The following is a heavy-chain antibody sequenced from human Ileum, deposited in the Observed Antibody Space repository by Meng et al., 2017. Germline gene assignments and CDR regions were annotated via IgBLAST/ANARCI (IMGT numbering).Heavy chain of an antibody. J-gene: IGHJ4*02. D-gene: IGHD1-20*01. CDR1: GFTFSSYA. V-gene: IGHV3-23*04. Sequence: VEVGVAGGGVVRTGGALRLSCAASGFTFSSYALSWVRQAPGKGLEWVSGISGSGGDTYYADSVKGRFTISRDNSKNTLYLQMTSLKSEDTGVYYCSTDSYNWNDVPFDWGQGTLVTVSS. CDR2: ISGSGGDT. CDR3: STDSYNWNDVPFD.